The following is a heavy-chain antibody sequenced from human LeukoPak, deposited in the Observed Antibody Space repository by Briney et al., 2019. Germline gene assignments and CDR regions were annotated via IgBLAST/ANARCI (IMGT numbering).Heavy chain of an antibody. Sequence: GGSLRLSCAASGFTFSSYAMHWVRQAPGKGLEWVAVISYDGSNKYYADSVKGRFTISRDNSKNTLYLQMNSLRAEDTAVYYCAREGAEQAVDIWGQGTMVTVSS. J-gene: IGHJ3*02. V-gene: IGHV3-30-3*01. CDR3: AREGAEQAVDI. CDR2: ISYDGSNK. D-gene: IGHD1-26*01. CDR1: GFTFSSYA.